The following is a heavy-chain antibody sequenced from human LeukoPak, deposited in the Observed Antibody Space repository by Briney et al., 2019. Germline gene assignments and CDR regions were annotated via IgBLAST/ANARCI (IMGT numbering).Heavy chain of an antibody. J-gene: IGHJ5*01. V-gene: IGHV3-30*01. CDR3: ARDRPVGVPIAISYDLDS. Sequence: GGSLRLSCAASGFTFSSFVIHWVRQAPGKGLEWVAVISSDGSNKFYADSVRGRFTISGDNSKNTLNLQMNSLRPEDTAVYYCARDRPVGVPIAISYDLDSWGQGTLVSVSS. CDR2: ISSDGSNK. CDR1: GFTFSSFV. D-gene: IGHD2-2*02.